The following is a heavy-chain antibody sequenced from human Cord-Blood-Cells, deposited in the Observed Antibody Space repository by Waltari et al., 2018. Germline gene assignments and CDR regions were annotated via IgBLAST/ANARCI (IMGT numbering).Heavy chain of an antibody. D-gene: IGHD6-13*01. CDR1: GGSISSSSYY. Sequence: QLQLQESGPGLVKPSETLSLTCTVSGGSISSSSYYWGWIRQPPGKGLEWIGRIYYSGSTYYNPSLTSRVTISVDTSKNQFSLKLSSVTAADTAVYYCARRSKVAAAGIYAFDIWGQGTMVTVSS. CDR2: IYYSGST. V-gene: IGHV4-39*01. J-gene: IGHJ3*02. CDR3: ARRSKVAAAGIYAFDI.